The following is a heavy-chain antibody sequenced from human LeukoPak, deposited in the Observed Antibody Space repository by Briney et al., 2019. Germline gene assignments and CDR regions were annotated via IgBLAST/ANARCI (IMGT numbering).Heavy chain of an antibody. Sequence: SETLSLTCAVYGGSFSGYYWSWIRQPPGKGLEWIGEINHSGSTNYNPSLKSRVIISLDTFKNHISLILTSLTAADTAVYYCASAPILRGEGGEHYRCGLDVWGQGTTVIVSS. J-gene: IGHJ6*02. CDR1: GGSFSGYY. V-gene: IGHV4-34*01. CDR2: INHSGST. D-gene: IGHD2-2*02. CDR3: ASAPILRGEGGEHYRCGLDV.